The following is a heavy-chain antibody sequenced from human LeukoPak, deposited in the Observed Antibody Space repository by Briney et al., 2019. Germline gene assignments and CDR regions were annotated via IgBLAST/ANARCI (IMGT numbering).Heavy chain of an antibody. CDR2: ISGSGGST. Sequence: GGSLRLSCAASGFTFRNYAMSWVRQAPGKGLEWVSGISGSGGSTYYADSVKGRFTISRDNSKNTLYLQMNSLRAEDTAVYYCAKDDVSYWYFDLWGRGTLVTVSS. CDR1: GFTFRNYA. D-gene: IGHD3-16*01. J-gene: IGHJ2*01. CDR3: AKDDVSYWYFDL. V-gene: IGHV3-23*01.